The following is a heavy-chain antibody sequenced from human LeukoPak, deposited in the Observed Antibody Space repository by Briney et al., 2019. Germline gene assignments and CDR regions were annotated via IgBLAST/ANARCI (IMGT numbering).Heavy chain of an antibody. V-gene: IGHV1-18*01. CDR1: GYTCTSYG. CDR3: ARPSQPVKRLVLRGGEFDY. Sequence: ASVKVSCNASGYTCTSYGISWVRQAPGQGLEWMGWISAYNGNTNYAQKLQGRVTMTTDTSTSTAYMELRSLRSDDTAVYYCARPSQPVKRLVLRGGEFDYWGQGTLVTVSS. J-gene: IGHJ4*02. CDR2: ISAYNGNT. D-gene: IGHD6-19*01.